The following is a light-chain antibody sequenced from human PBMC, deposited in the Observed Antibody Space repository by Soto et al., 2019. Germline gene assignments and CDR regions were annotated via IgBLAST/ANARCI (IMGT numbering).Light chain of an antibody. CDR2: EVS. V-gene: IGLV2-14*01. CDR1: SSDVGDYNY. CDR3: SSYVSNSIVV. J-gene: IGLJ3*02. Sequence: QSVLTQPASVSGSPGQSITISCTGTSSDVGDYNYVSWYQQHPDKAPKLMIYEVSHRLSGVSNRFSGSKSGYTASLTISGLQDEDEADYYCSSYVSNSIVVFGGGTKLTVL.